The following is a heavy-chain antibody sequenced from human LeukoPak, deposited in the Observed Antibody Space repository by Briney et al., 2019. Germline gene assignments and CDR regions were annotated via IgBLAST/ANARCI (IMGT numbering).Heavy chain of an antibody. CDR3: ARDNYGDFLFYYYYMDV. D-gene: IGHD4-17*01. J-gene: IGHJ6*03. Sequence: GGSLRLSCAASGFTFSSYAMHWVRQAPGKGLEWVAVISYDGSNKYYADSVKGRFTISRDNSKSTLYLQMNSLRAEDTAVYYCARDNYGDFLFYYYYMDVWGKGTTVTVSS. CDR2: ISYDGSNK. V-gene: IGHV3-30*04. CDR1: GFTFSSYA.